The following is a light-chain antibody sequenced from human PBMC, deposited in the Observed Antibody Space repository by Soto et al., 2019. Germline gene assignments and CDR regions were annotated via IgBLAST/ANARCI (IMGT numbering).Light chain of an antibody. J-gene: IGLJ3*02. CDR3: SSYTSISTLV. V-gene: IGLV2-14*01. CDR1: SSDFGGFTY. CDR2: EVS. Sequence: QSALTQPASVSGSPGQSITISCTGTSSDFGGFTYVSWYQQHPGKAPKLMIYEVSNRPSGVSNRFSGSKSDNTASLTISGLQAEDEADYYCSSYTSISTLVFGGGTKLTVL.